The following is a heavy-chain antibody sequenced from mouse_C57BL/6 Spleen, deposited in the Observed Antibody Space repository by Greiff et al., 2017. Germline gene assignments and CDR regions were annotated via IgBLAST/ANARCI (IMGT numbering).Heavy chain of an antibody. V-gene: IGHV7-3*01. Sequence: EVKLVESGGGLVQPGGSLSLSCAASGFTFTDYYMSWVRQPPGKALEWLGFIRNKANGYTTEYSASVKGRFTISRDNSQSILYLQMNALRAEDSATYYCARFSDLYWYFDVWGTGTTVTVSS. CDR3: ARFSDLYWYFDV. J-gene: IGHJ1*03. CDR1: GFTFTDYY. CDR2: IRNKANGYTT.